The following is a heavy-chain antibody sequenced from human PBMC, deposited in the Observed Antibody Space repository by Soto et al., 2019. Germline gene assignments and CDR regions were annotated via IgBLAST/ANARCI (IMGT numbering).Heavy chain of an antibody. Sequence: QVQLQESGPGLVKPSETLSLTCTVSGGSISSYYCSWIRQPPGKGLEWIGYIYYSGSTNYNPSLKSRVTISVDTSKNQFSLKLSSVTAADTAVYHFATSSSWGWFDPWGQGTLVTVSS. CDR2: IYYSGST. D-gene: IGHD6-13*01. CDR3: ATSSSWGWFDP. J-gene: IGHJ5*02. V-gene: IGHV4-59*08. CDR1: GGSISSYY.